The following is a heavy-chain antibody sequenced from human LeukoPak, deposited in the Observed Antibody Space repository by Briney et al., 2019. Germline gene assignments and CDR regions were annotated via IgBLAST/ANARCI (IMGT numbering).Heavy chain of an antibody. CDR1: GLSVSSNY. CDR2: IYRDGSS. J-gene: IGHJ4*02. CDR3: ARSLYDILIGYYQYFDY. D-gene: IGHD3-9*01. Sequence: GGSLRLSCVASGLSVSSNYMSWVRQAPGKGLEWVSVIYRDGSSYYAESVKGRFTISRDNSKNTLYIQMNSLRAEDTAVYYCARSLYDILIGYYQYFDYWGQGTLVTVSS. V-gene: IGHV3-66*01.